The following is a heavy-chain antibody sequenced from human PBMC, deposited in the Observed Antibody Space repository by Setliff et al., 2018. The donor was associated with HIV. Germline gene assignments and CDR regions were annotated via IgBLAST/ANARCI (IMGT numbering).Heavy chain of an antibody. V-gene: IGHV5-51*01. CDR1: GYSFTNYW. J-gene: IGHJ5*02. Sequence: GESLKISCMGFGYSFTNYWIARARQMPGKGLEWMGIIYPIDSETKYSPSFQGQVTISVDRSISTAYLQWNNLEASDSAIYYCARHPPRGYPKNWFDPWGQGTLVTVSS. CDR3: ARHPPRGYPKNWFDP. CDR2: IYPIDSET. D-gene: IGHD3-16*02.